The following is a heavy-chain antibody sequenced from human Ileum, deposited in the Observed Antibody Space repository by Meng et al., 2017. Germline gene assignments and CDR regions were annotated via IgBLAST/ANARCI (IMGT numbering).Heavy chain of an antibody. CDR1: GGSFSGSY. CDR2: INHSGST. J-gene: IGHJ5*02. V-gene: IGHV4-34*01. CDR3: ARGGPWFDP. Sequence: QVQLQQWRAGLVKPSEALSLTCAVYGGSFSGSYWSWIRQPPGKGLEWIGEINHSGSTNYNPSLKRRVTISVDTSKNQFSLKLSSVTAAETAVYYCARGGPWFDPWGQGTLVTVSS.